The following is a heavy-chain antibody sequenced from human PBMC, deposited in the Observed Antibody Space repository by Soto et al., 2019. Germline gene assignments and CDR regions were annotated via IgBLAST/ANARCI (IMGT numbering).Heavy chain of an antibody. CDR1: GFTFSSYG. Sequence: ESGGGVVQPGRSLRLSCAASGFTFSSYGMHWVRQAPGKGLEWVAVIWYDGSNKYYADSVKGRFTISRDNSKNTLYLQMNSLRAEDTAVYYCARDPSTGVDYWGQGTLVTVSS. CDR3: ARDPSTGVDY. D-gene: IGHD2-2*01. CDR2: IWYDGSNK. V-gene: IGHV3-33*01. J-gene: IGHJ4*02.